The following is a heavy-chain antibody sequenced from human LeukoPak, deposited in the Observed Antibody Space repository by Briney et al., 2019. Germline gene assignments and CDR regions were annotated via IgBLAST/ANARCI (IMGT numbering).Heavy chain of an antibody. Sequence: GRSLRLSCAASGFTFSSYGMHWVRQAPGKGLEWVAAISYDGSNKYYADSVKGRFTISRDNSKNTLYLQMNSLRAEDTAVYYCAKEATVTEGREKYYYGMDVWGKGTTVTVSS. CDR3: AKEATVTEGREKYYYGMDV. J-gene: IGHJ6*04. V-gene: IGHV3-30*18. CDR1: GFTFSSYG. CDR2: ISYDGSNK. D-gene: IGHD4-17*01.